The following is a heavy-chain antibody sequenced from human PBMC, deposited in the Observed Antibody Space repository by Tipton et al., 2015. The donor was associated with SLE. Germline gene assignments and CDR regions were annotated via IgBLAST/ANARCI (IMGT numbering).Heavy chain of an antibody. CDR3: ARGYCSGGSCWITPRY. V-gene: IGHV4-39*07. CDR1: GGSISSSSYY. CDR2: INHSGST. D-gene: IGHD2-15*01. J-gene: IGHJ4*02. Sequence: TLSLTCTVSGGSISSSSYYWGWIRQPPGKGLEWIGEINHSGSTNYNPSLKSRVTISVDTSKNQFSLKLSSVTAADTAVYYCARGYCSGGSCWITPRYWGQGTLVTVSS.